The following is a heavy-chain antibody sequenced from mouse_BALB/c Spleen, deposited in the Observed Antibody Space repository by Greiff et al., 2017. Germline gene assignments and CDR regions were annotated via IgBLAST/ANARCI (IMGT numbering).Heavy chain of an antibody. CDR1: GYTFTDYA. J-gene: IGHJ3*01. V-gene: IGHV1S137*01. D-gene: IGHD2-4*01. Sequence: VKLQESGAELVRPGVSVKISCKGSGYTFTDYAMHWVKQSHAKSLEWIGVISTYYGDASYNQKFKGKATMTVDKSSSTAYMELARLTSVDSAIYYCARDDYDGAWFAYWGQGTLVTVSA. CDR3: ARDDYDGAWFAY. CDR2: ISTYYGDA.